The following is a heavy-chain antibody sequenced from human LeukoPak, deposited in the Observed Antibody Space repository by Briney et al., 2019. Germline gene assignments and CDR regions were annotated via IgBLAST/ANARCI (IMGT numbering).Heavy chain of an antibody. J-gene: IGHJ6*02. Sequence: PGGSLRLSCAASGFTFSSYAMSWVRQAPGKELEWVSAISGSGGSTYYADSVKGRFTISRDNSKNTLYLQMNSLRAEDTAVYYCASIRGVTHYYYGMDVWGQGTTVTVSS. V-gene: IGHV3-23*01. D-gene: IGHD3-10*01. CDR3: ASIRGVTHYYYGMDV. CDR1: GFTFSSYA. CDR2: ISGSGGST.